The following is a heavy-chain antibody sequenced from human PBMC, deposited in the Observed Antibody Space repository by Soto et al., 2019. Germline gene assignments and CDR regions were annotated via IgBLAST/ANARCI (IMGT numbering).Heavy chain of an antibody. D-gene: IGHD2-2*01. CDR3: AKGMAADIVLVPGAAD. Sequence: PGGSLRLSCAASGFTFDDYAMHWVRQAPGKGLEWVSGISWNSGSIGYADSVKGRFTISRDNSKSTLYLQMNSLTVEDTAVYYCAKGMAADIVLVPGAADWGQGTLVTVSS. J-gene: IGHJ4*02. CDR2: ISWNSGSI. CDR1: GFTFDDYA. V-gene: IGHV3-9*01.